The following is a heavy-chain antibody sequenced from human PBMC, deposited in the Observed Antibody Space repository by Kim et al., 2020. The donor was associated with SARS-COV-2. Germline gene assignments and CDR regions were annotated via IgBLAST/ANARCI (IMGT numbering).Heavy chain of an antibody. CDR3: ARAYCSGGSCYLQNPNSGMDV. CDR1: GYTFTSYY. V-gene: IGHV1-46*01. Sequence: ASVKVSCKASGYTFTSYYMHWVRQAPGQGLEWMGIINPSGGSTSYAQKFQGRVTMTRDTSTSTVYMELSSLRSEDTAVYYCARAYCSGGSCYLQNPNSGMDVWGQGTTVTVSS. CDR2: INPSGGST. J-gene: IGHJ6*02. D-gene: IGHD2-15*01.